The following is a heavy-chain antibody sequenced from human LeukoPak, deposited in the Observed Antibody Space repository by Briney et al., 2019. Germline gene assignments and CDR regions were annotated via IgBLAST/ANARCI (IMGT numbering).Heavy chain of an antibody. V-gene: IGHV3-72*01. CDR2: TRNKANSYST. CDR3: AGGQVGAADY. CDR1: GFTFSSYA. Sequence: GGSLRLSCAASGFTFSSYAMSWVRQAPGKGLEWVGRTRNKANSYSTEYAASVKGRFIISRDDLRNSLYLQMNSLKSEDTAVYFCAGGQVGAADYWGQGTLVTVSS. D-gene: IGHD1-26*01. J-gene: IGHJ4*02.